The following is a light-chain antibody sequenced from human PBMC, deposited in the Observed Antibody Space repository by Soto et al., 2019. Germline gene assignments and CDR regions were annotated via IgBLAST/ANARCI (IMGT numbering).Light chain of an antibody. CDR3: SSYTSSISYVV. V-gene: IGLV2-14*03. J-gene: IGLJ2*01. CDR1: SSDVGGYNY. CDR2: DVS. Sequence: QSVLTQPASVSGSPGQSITISSTGTSSDVGGYNYVSWYQHHPGKAPKLMIYDVSNRPSGVSNRFSGSKSGNTASLTISGLQAEDEADYYCSSYTSSISYVVFGGGTKLTVL.